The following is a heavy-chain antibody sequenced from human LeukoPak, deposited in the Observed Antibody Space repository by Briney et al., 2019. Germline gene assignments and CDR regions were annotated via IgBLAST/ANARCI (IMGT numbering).Heavy chain of an antibody. CDR3: ARPRITMVRGDFQH. J-gene: IGHJ1*01. CDR1: GGSISSYY. V-gene: IGHV4-59*12. D-gene: IGHD3-10*01. CDR2: IYYSGST. Sequence: PSETLSLTCTVSGGSISSYYWSWIRQPPGKGLEWIGYIYYSGSTNYNPSLKSRVTISVDTSKNQFSLKLSSVTAADTAVYYCARPRITMVRGDFQHWGQGTLVTVSS.